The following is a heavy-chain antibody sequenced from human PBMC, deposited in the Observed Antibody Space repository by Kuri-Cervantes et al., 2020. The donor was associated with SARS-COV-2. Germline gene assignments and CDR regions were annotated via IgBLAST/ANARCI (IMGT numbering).Heavy chain of an antibody. CDR2: INPNSGGT. CDR1: GYTFTSYG. J-gene: IGHJ4*02. Sequence: ASVKVSCKASGYTFTSYGISWVRQAPGQGLEWMGWINPNSGGTNFAQKFQGRVTMTRDTSISTAYIELSRLRSDDTAVYYCARGGPITIFGVVTRRFDYWGQGTLVTVSS. CDR3: ARGGPITIFGVVTRRFDY. V-gene: IGHV1-2*02. D-gene: IGHD3-3*01.